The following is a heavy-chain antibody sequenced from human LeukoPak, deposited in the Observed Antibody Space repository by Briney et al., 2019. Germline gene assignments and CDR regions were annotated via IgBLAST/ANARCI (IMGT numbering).Heavy chain of an antibody. J-gene: IGHJ5*02. CDR2: INSGGSST. CDR3: ARGPKWFDP. Sequence: GGSLRLSCAASGFTFSSNWMHWVRQAPGKGLVWVSRINSGGSSTNYADSVKGRFTISRDNAENTLYLQMNSLRADDTAVYYCARGPKWFDPWGQGTLVTVSA. CDR1: GFTFSSNW. V-gene: IGHV3-74*01.